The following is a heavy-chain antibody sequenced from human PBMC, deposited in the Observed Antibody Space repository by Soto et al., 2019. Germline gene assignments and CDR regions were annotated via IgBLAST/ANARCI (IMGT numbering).Heavy chain of an antibody. Sequence: EEQLVESGGGLVQPGRSLRLSCAASEFTFEDYAMHWVRQAPGKGLEWVSGISWNSGTLVYADSVKGRFTISRDNAKNSLCLQMNSLRAEDTALYFCAKGRTRPLQLGSFGDNAFDVWGQGTMVTVSS. CDR1: EFTFEDYA. CDR3: AKGRTRPLQLGSFGDNAFDV. D-gene: IGHD3-10*01. V-gene: IGHV3-9*01. J-gene: IGHJ3*01. CDR2: ISWNSGTL.